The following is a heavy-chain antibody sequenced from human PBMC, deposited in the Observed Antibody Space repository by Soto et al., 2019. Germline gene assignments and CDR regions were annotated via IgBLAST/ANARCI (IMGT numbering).Heavy chain of an antibody. CDR2: ISGSGGST. CDR1: GFTFSSYA. Sequence: GGSLRLSCAASGFTFSSYAMSWVRQAPGKGLEWVSAISGSGGSTYYADSVKGRFTISRDNSKNTLYLQMNSLRAEDTAVYYCAKSYYYDSSGYSTHFDIWGQGTMVTVSS. V-gene: IGHV3-23*01. CDR3: AKSYYYDSSGYSTHFDI. D-gene: IGHD3-22*01. J-gene: IGHJ3*02.